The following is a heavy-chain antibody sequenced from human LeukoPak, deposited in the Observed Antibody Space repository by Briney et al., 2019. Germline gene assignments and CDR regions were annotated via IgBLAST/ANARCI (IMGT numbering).Heavy chain of an antibody. CDR2: INPTGGST. CDR1: GYTFTSYY. J-gene: IGHJ5*02. CDR3: AKGTSYNWNDGWFDP. Sequence: ASVKVSCKASGYTFTSYYMHWVRQAPGEGLEWMGIINPTGGSTSYAQKFQGRVTMTRDTSTSTVYMELSSLRAEDTAVYYCAKGTSYNWNDGWFDPWGNGILVTVSS. V-gene: IGHV1-46*01. D-gene: IGHD1-20*01.